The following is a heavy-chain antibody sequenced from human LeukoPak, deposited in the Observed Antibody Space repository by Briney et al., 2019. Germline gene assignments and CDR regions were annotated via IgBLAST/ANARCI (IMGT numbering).Heavy chain of an antibody. CDR1: GGSISSYY. D-gene: IGHD3-10*01. CDR2: IYYSGST. CDR3: ARGGDYYGSGSYYLDAFDI. J-gene: IGHJ3*02. Sequence: SETLSLTCTVSGGSISSYYWSWIRQPPGKGLEWIGYIYYSGSTNYNPSLKSRVTISVDTSKNKFSLKLSSVTAADTAVYYCARGGDYYGSGSYYLDAFDIWGQGTMVTVSS. V-gene: IGHV4-59*01.